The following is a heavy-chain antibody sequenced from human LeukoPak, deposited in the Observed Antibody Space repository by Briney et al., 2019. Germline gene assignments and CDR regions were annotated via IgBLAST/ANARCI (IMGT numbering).Heavy chain of an antibody. D-gene: IGHD6-13*01. CDR3: AKDIAAAGGPCAY. Sequence: MTGGSLRLSCAASGFTFSSYSMNWVRQAPGKGLEWVSSISSSSSYRYHADSVKGRFAISRDNAKNSLYLQMNSLRAEDTAVYYCAKDIAAAGGPCAYWGRGTLVTVSS. CDR1: GFTFSSYS. J-gene: IGHJ4*02. CDR2: ISSSSSYR. V-gene: IGHV3-21*01.